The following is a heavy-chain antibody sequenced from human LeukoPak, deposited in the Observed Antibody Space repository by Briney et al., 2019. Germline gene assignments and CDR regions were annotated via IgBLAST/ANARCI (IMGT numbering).Heavy chain of an antibody. V-gene: IGHV1-69*01. D-gene: IGHD3-22*01. Sequence: SVKVSCKASGGTFSSYAMSWVRQAPGQGLEWMGGIIPIFGTANYAQKFQGRVTITADESTSTAYMELSSLRSEDTAVYYCASRFHYYDSSGYSTLQYWGQGTLVTVSS. CDR2: IIPIFGTA. CDR3: ASRFHYYDSSGYSTLQY. CDR1: GGTFSSYA. J-gene: IGHJ4*02.